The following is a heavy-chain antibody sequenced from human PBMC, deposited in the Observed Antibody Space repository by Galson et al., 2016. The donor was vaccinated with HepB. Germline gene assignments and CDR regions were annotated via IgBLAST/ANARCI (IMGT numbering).Heavy chain of an antibody. D-gene: IGHD2-15*01. CDR3: ARPPAGDMRYFDL. J-gene: IGHJ2*01. CDR1: GFTFTSYA. V-gene: IGHV3-23*01. Sequence: SLRLSCAASGFTFTSYAMSWVRQAPGKGLEWVSGITGSGAGTYYADSVKGRFTISRDNSKNTLYLQMNSLRAEDTAVYYCARPPAGDMRYFDLWGRGTLVTVSS. CDR2: ITGSGAGT.